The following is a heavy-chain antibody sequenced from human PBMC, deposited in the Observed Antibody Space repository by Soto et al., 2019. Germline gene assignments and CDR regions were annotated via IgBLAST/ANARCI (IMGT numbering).Heavy chain of an antibody. D-gene: IGHD5-12*01. CDR1: GFSLSTSGVG. V-gene: IGHV2-5*02. J-gene: IGHJ5*02. CDR3: AHRMDSGYDSDWFDP. CDR2: IYWDDDK. Sequence: QITLKESGPTLVKPTQTLTLTCTFSGFSLSTSGVGVGWIRQPPGKALEWLALIYWDDDKRYSPSLKSRLTITKDTSKNQVVLTMINMDPVDTATYYCAHRMDSGYDSDWFDPWVQGTLVTVSS.